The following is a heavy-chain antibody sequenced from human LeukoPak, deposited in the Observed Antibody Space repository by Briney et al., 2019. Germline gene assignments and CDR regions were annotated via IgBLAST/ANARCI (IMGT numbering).Heavy chain of an antibody. CDR3: ARRESSGWYVDY. Sequence: GGSLRLSCAASGFTFSNYAMHWVRQAPGKGLEWVAVISYDGSYKYYADSVKGRFTISRDNSKNTLYLQVNSLRTEDTAVYYCARRESSGWYVDYWGQGTLVTVSS. CDR1: GFTFSNYA. D-gene: IGHD6-19*01. J-gene: IGHJ4*02. CDR2: ISYDGSYK. V-gene: IGHV3-30*04.